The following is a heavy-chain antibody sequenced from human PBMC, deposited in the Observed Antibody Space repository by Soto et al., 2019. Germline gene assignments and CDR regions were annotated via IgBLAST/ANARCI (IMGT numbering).Heavy chain of an antibody. CDR1: GFTFSDYY. J-gene: IGHJ6*02. D-gene: IGHD3-10*01. CDR2: ISSSSSYT. CDR3: ARDRPSMVRGVIITNYYYYGMDV. Sequence: GGSLRLSCAASGFTFSDYYMSWIRQAPGKGLEWVSYISSSSSYTNYADSVKGRFTISRDNAKNSLYLQMNSLRAEDTAVYYCARDRPSMVRGVIITNYYYYGMDVWGQGTTVTVS. V-gene: IGHV3-11*06.